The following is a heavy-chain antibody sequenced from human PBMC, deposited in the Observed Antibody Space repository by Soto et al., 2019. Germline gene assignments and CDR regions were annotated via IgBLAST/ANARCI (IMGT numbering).Heavy chain of an antibody. CDR2: IYPGDSDT. J-gene: IGHJ5*02. Sequence: GAAQTISGKRSGYSVSSYWSGWVRQITGKGLEWMGIIYPGDSDTRYSPSFQGQVTISADKSISTAYLQWSSLKASDTAMYYCARPVGYDSTPRWFDPWGQGTLVTVSS. V-gene: IGHV5-51*01. CDR1: GYSVSSYW. CDR3: ARPVGYDSTPRWFDP. D-gene: IGHD3-22*01.